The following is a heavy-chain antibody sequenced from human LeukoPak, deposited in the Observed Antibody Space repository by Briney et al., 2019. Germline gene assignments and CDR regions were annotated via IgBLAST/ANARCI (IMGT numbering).Heavy chain of an antibody. D-gene: IGHD3-3*01. CDR2: IRYDGSNK. V-gene: IGHV3-30*02. CDR3: AKDRGFTIFGVVSHPGYYFDY. CDR1: GFTFSSYG. Sequence: PGGSLRLSCAASGFTFSSYGMHWVRQAPGKGLEWVAFIRYDGSNKYYADSVKGRFTISRDNSKNTLYLQMNSLRAEDTAVYYCAKDRGFTIFGVVSHPGYYFDYWGQGTLVTVSS. J-gene: IGHJ4*02.